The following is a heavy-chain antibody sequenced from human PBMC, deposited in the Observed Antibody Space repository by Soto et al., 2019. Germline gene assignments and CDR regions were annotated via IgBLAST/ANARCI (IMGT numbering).Heavy chain of an antibody. CDR2: ISGSGDYT. V-gene: IGHV3-23*01. Sequence: GGSLRLSCAASGFTFDIYAMNWVRQAPGKGLEWVSTISGSGDYTYYTDSVKGRFTISRDNSKNMMYLQMNSLRAEDTAVYYCAKNRGLQYYFDYWGQGTLVTVSS. CDR1: GFTFDIYA. CDR3: AKNRGLQYYFDY. J-gene: IGHJ4*02.